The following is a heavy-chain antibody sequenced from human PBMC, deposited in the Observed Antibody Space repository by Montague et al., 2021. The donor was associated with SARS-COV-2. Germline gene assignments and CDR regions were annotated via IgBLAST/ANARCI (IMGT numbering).Heavy chain of an antibody. CDR1: GFTFDDYT. V-gene: IGHV3-43*02. CDR2: IGGDGRDS. D-gene: IGHD5-12*01. J-gene: IGHJ4*02. CDR3: AKDLSGYDYALYFDR. Sequence: SLRLSCAASGFTFDDYTMYWVRQRPGKGLECVSLIGGDGRDSYYTDSVRGRFTISRDNDKNSLYLYMNNLTTEDGALYYCAKDLSGYDYALYFDRWGRGTRVTVSS.